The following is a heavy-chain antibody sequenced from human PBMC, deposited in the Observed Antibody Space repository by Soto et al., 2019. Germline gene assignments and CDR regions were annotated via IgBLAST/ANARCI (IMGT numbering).Heavy chain of an antibody. CDR3: ARDSYGSGSYYTTEAFDI. CDR2: IYHSGST. J-gene: IGHJ3*02. D-gene: IGHD3-10*01. CDR1: GGSISSSNW. V-gene: IGHV4-4*02. Sequence: QVQLQESGPGLVKPSGTLSLTCAVSGGSISSSNWWSWVRQPPGKGLEWIGEIYHSGSTNYNPSLKCRVTISVDKSKNQFSLKLSSVTAADTAVYYCARDSYGSGSYYTTEAFDIWGQGTMVTVSS.